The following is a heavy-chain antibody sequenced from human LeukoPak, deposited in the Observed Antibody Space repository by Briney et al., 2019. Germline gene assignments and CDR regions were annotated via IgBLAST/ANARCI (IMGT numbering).Heavy chain of an antibody. Sequence: GGSLRLSCAVSGFTVYSNYMTWVRQAPGKGPEWLSVIYSGGDTYYADSVKGRFTISRDNSKNTLSLQVSSLRAEDTAIYYCAKGLKTAVGPYKGYHYYMDVWGKGTTVTVSS. CDR2: IYSGGDT. CDR3: AKGLKTAVGPYKGYHYYMDV. CDR1: GFTVYSNY. D-gene: IGHD5-18*01. V-gene: IGHV3-53*01. J-gene: IGHJ6*03.